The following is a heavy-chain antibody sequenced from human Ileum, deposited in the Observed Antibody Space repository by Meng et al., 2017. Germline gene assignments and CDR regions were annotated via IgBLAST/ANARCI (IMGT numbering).Heavy chain of an antibody. Sequence: SSVNVSRKASGGTFSSYAISWVRRAPGQGLEWMGGIIPIFGTANYAQKFQGRVTITADKSTSTAYMELSSLRSEDTAVYYCARGRAVCGGDCPFDIWGQGTMVTVSS. CDR1: GGTFSSYA. J-gene: IGHJ3*02. CDR2: IIPIFGTA. CDR3: ARGRAVCGGDCPFDI. D-gene: IGHD2-21*02. V-gene: IGHV1-69*06.